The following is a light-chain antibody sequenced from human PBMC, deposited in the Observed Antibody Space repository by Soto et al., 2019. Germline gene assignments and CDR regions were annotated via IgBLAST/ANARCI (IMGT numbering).Light chain of an antibody. CDR3: QQYYGFPWT. CDR2: WAS. V-gene: IGKV4-1*01. Sequence: DVVLTQSPDSLAVSLGERATINCKSSQTLLYSSNKKDCVAWYQQKPGQSPRLFNNWASTRHSGVPDRFSGSRSGTDFTLTISSLQAEDVAVYFCQQYYGFPWTFGQGTTVEI. CDR1: QTLLYSSNKKDC. J-gene: IGKJ1*01.